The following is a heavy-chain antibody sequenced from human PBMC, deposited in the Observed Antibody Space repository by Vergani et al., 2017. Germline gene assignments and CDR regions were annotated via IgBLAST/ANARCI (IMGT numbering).Heavy chain of an antibody. V-gene: IGHV4-38-2*01. CDR2: IHHSGDT. CDR1: ESPIMTNPY. J-gene: IGHJ6*02. CDR3: ARHRGSEGVFPSSYFYGMDV. D-gene: IGHD3-10*01. Sequence: QVQLQESGPGLVKPSETLTLTCDLSESPIMTNPYWGWFRPSPGKGLEWSGCIHHSGDTHYNSSLKSRVSISLVSSSKFSLSLTSLTAADLAIYYCARHRGSEGVFPSSYFYGMDVWGHGTTVTVSS.